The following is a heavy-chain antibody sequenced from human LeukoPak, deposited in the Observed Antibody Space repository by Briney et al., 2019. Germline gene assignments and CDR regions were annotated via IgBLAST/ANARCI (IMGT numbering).Heavy chain of an antibody. J-gene: IGHJ6*02. CDR3: AKLGQVGAAALKNV. CDR1: GFTFSSYW. CDR2: IKQDGSEK. Sequence: PGGSLRLSCAASGFTFSSYWMSWVRQAPGKGLEWVANIKQDGSEKYYVDSVKGRFTISRDNSKNTLYLQMNSLRAEDTAVYYCAKLGQVGAAALKNVWGQGTTVTVSS. D-gene: IGHD6-13*01. V-gene: IGHV3-7*03.